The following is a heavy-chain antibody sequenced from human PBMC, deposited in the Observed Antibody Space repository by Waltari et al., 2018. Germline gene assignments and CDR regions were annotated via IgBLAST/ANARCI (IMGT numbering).Heavy chain of an antibody. Sequence: QVTLRESGPALVKPTQTLTLTCTFSGFSLSTSGMCVSWIRQPPGKALEWLARIDWDDDKYYSTSLKTRLTISKDTSKNQVVLTMTNMDPVDTATYYCARLDSSGYYNWFDPWGQGTLVTVSS. D-gene: IGHD3-22*01. CDR3: ARLDSSGYYNWFDP. J-gene: IGHJ5*02. V-gene: IGHV2-70*15. CDR2: IDWDDDK. CDR1: GFSLSTSGMC.